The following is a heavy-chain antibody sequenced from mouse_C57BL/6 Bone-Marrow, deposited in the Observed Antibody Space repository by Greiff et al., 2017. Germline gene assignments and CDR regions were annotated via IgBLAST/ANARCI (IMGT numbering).Heavy chain of an antibody. Sequence: VQLQQPGAELVKPGASVKLSCKASGYTFTSYWMQWVKQRPGQGLEWIGEIDPSDSYTNYNQKFKGKATLTVDTSSSTAYMQLSSLTSEDSAVYYCALVSWFAYWGQGTLVTVSA. J-gene: IGHJ3*01. CDR3: ALVSWFAY. CDR2: IDPSDSYT. CDR1: GYTFTSYW. V-gene: IGHV1-50*01. D-gene: IGHD1-1*02.